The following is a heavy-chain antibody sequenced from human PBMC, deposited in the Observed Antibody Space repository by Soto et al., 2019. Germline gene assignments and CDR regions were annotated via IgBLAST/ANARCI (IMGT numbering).Heavy chain of an antibody. CDR3: ARGVDIYCYGEYYSYGIYF. J-gene: IGHJ6*02. V-gene: IGHV3-66*01. Sequence: GGSRRLSCAASGFGVSNNYMSWVRQAPGKGLEWVSAINSGGNTYYADSVKGRFTISRDNSKNTVYLQMNSVGAEDTAVYYCARGVDIYCYGEYYSYGIYFRAQRTTVPVSS. CDR1: GFGVSNNY. CDR2: INSGGNT. D-gene: IGHD3-16*02.